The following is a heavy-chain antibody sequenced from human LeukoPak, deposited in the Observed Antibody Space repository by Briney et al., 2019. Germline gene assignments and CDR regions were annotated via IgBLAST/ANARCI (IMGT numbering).Heavy chain of an antibody. V-gene: IGHV3-74*01. CDR3: ARSAYYGNTGYYQDF. CDR2: INTDGSTT. CDR1: GFTFSDYW. Sequence: GGSLRLSCAASGFTFSDYWIHWVRQAPGKGLVWVSRINTDGSTTTYADSVKGRFTISRDNTKNTLYLQMNSLRDEDTAVYYCARSAYYGNTGYYQDFWGQGTLVTVSS. J-gene: IGHJ4*02. D-gene: IGHD3-9*01.